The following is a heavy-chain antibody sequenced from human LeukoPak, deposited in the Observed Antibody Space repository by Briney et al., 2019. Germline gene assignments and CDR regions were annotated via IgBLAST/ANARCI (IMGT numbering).Heavy chain of an antibody. CDR2: ISAYNGNT. CDR1: GYTFTSYG. J-gene: IGHJ4*02. D-gene: IGHD3-22*01. CDR3: ARAPSDSSGYYYRY. V-gene: IGHV1-18*01. Sequence: ASVKVSCKASGYTFTSYGISWVRQAPGQGLEWMGWISAYNGNTNYAQKLQGRVTMTTDTSTSTAYMELRGLRSDDTAVYYCARAPSDSSGYYYRYWGQGTLVTVSS.